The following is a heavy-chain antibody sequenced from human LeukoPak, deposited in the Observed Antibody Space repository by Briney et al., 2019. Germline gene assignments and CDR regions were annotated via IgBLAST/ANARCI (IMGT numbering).Heavy chain of an antibody. CDR2: IKKDGSEI. Sequence: GGSLRLSCAASGFSFSTSWMTWVRQAPGKGLEWVANIKKDGSEIGYVDSVKGRCTISRDNAKSSLYLQMNSLRAEDTAIYYCARDRGDGGSLDYWGQGTQVIVSS. D-gene: IGHD1-26*01. CDR3: ARDRGDGGSLDY. J-gene: IGHJ4*02. CDR1: GFSFSTSW. V-gene: IGHV3-7*01.